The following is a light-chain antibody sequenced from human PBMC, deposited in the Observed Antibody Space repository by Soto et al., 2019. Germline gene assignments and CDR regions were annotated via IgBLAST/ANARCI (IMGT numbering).Light chain of an antibody. Sequence: DIQMTQSPSTLSASVGDRVTITCRASQSISDWLAWYQQKPGKAPKLLIYKASTLKTWVPSRFSGSGSGTEFTLTISSLQPDDFATYYCQHYNNYGVTFGQGTKLELK. CDR3: QHYNNYGVT. CDR2: KAS. V-gene: IGKV1-5*03. CDR1: QSISDW. J-gene: IGKJ2*01.